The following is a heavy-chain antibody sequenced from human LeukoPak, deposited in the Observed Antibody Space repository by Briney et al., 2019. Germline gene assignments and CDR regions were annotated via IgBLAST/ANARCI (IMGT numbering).Heavy chain of an antibody. D-gene: IGHD6-19*01. CDR2: IFFSGTT. Sequence: PSESLSLTCSVSSDSVSSYSWKWLRPPPGKGLEWVGLIFFSGTTLYNPSLKSRVTMPLDTSKNQFSLILSSVTAADTAVYYCARGKQYNNGWPYFDFWGQGTLVTVSS. J-gene: IGHJ4*02. CDR3: ARGKQYNNGWPYFDF. V-gene: IGHV4-59*02. CDR1: SDSVSSYS.